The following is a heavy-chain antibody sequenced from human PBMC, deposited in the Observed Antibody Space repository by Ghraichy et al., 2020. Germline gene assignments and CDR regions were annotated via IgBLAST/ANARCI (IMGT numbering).Heavy chain of an antibody. J-gene: IGHJ4*02. CDR1: GDSITNSDYY. CDR3: TRAYYNYWSGPPDS. Sequence: SETLSLTYTVSGDSITNSDYYWGWFRQPPGKGLEYLASIYYTGTTYHNPSLKSRITVSVDTSKNQISLKMSSVTAADTAVYYCTRAYYNYWSGPPDSWGQGTLFTVSS. D-gene: IGHD3-3*01. V-gene: IGHV4-39*01. CDR2: IYYTGTT.